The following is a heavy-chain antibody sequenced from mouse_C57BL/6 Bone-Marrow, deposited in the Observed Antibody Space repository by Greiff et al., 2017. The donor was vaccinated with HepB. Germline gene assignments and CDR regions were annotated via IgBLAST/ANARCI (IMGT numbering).Heavy chain of an antibody. CDR2: INPSNGGT. CDR3: ARSGITTVVAPYFDY. Sequence: QVHVKQSGTELVKPGASVKLSCKASGYTFTSYWMHWVKQRPGQGLEWIGNINPSNGGTNYNEKFKSKATLTVDKSSSTAYMQLSSLTSEDSAVYYCARSGITTVVAPYFDYWGQGTTLTVSS. V-gene: IGHV1-53*01. J-gene: IGHJ2*01. CDR1: GYTFTSYW. D-gene: IGHD1-1*01.